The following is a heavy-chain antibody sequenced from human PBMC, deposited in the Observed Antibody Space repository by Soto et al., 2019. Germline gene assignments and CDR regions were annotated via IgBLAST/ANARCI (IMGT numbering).Heavy chain of an antibody. J-gene: IGHJ4*02. D-gene: IGHD3-3*01. CDR2: IYWNDDK. CDR1: GFSLSTSGVG. Sequence: SGPTLVNPTQTLTLTCTFSGFSLSTSGVGVGWIRQPPGKALEWLALIYWNDDKRYSPSLKSRLTITKDTSKNQVVLTMTNMDPVDTATYYCAHRRGPNYDFWSGYFGYWGQGTLVTVSS. V-gene: IGHV2-5*01. CDR3: AHRRGPNYDFWSGYFGY.